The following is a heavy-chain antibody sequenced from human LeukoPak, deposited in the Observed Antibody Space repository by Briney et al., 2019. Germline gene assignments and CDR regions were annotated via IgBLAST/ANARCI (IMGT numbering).Heavy chain of an antibody. CDR3: ARASPPYSGSFREGFDY. D-gene: IGHD1-26*01. CDR2: ISAYNGNT. Sequence: EASVKVSCKASGYTFTSYGISWVRQAPGQGLEWMGWISAYNGNTNYAQKLQGRVTMTTDTSTSTAYMELRSLRSDDTAVCYCARASPPYSGSFREGFDYWGQGTLVTVSS. CDR1: GYTFTSYG. J-gene: IGHJ4*02. V-gene: IGHV1-18*01.